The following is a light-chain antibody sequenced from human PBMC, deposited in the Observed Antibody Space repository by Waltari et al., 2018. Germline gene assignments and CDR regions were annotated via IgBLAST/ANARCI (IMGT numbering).Light chain of an antibody. J-gene: IGKJ1*01. CDR1: QSVSRS. V-gene: IGKV3-20*01. CDR3: QHYVRLPAT. CDR2: GTS. Sequence: EIVLAQSPGTLSLSPGERATLSCRASQSVSRSLAWYQQKPGQAPRLLIYGTSIRATGIPDRFSGCGSGTDFSLTISRLESEDFAVYYCQHYVRLPATFGQGTKVEIK.